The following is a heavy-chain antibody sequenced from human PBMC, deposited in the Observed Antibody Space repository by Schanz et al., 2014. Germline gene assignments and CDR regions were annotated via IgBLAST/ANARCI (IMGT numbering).Heavy chain of an antibody. CDR1: GFTVSAYS. V-gene: IGHV3-21*02. D-gene: IGHD3-16*01. CDR2: ISSSGGHI. Sequence: EVQVVESGGGLVRPGGSLRLSCSGFTVSAYSANWVRQAPGKGLEWVSSISSSGGHIYYADSVKGRFTITRDIAKNSLSLQMNSLRAEDTAVYYCATPPPAYTTNWYTYSFGYWGQGTLVTVSS. J-gene: IGHJ4*02. CDR3: ATPPPAYTTNWYTYSFGY.